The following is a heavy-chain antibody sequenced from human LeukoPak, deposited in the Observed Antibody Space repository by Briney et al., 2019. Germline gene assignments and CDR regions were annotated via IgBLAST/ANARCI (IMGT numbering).Heavy chain of an antibody. V-gene: IGHV3-13*01. D-gene: IGHD1-26*01. CDR3: ARQMQSHGNFDS. Sequence: GGSLRLSCAASGFTVSSYAMHWVRQPIGKGLEWVSALGIAGDTFYPGSVKGRFTISRENARNSLYLQMDSLRAEDTAMYYCARQMQSHGNFDSWGQGTLVTVSS. CDR1: GFTVSSYA. J-gene: IGHJ4*02. CDR2: LGIAGDT.